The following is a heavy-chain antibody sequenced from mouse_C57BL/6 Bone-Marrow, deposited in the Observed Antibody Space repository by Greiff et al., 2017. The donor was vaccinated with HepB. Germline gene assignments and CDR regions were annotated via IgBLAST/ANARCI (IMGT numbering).Heavy chain of an antibody. CDR1: GFNIKDDY. V-gene: IGHV14-4*01. CDR3: TFYYYGSSYVATTVVITFAY. CDR2: IDPENGDT. D-gene: IGHD1-1*01. Sequence: VQLQQSGAELVRPGASVKLSCTASGFNIKDDYMHWVKQRPEQGLEWIGWIDPENGDTEYASKFQGKATITADTSSNTAYLQLSSLTSEDTAVYYCTFYYYGSSYVATTVVITFAYWGQGTLVTVSA. J-gene: IGHJ3*01.